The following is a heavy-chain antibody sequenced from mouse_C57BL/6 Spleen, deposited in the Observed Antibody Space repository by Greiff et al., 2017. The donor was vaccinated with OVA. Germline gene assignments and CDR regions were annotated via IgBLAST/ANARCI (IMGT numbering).Heavy chain of an antibody. J-gene: IGHJ4*01. Sequence: EVHLVESGGGLVKPGGSLKLSCAASGFTFSDYGMHWVRQAPEKGLEWVAYISSGSSTIYYADTVKGRFTISRDNAKNTLFLQMTSLRSEDTAMYYCAREGVTTYYYAMDYWGQGTSVTVSS. V-gene: IGHV5-17*01. CDR1: GFTFSDYG. CDR2: ISSGSSTI. D-gene: IGHD2-5*01. CDR3: AREGVTTYYYAMDY.